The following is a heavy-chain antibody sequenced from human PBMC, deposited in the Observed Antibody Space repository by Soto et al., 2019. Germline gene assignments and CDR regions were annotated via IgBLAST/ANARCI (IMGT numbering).Heavy chain of an antibody. V-gene: IGHV1-18*01. CDR1: GYTFFTYD. D-gene: IGHD5-12*01. CDR2: ISTYSGDT. Sequence: VTVSCKASGYTFFTYDISWVRQAPGQGLEWMGWISTYSGDTKYAQKFQGRVTMTTDTSTTTAYLELRSLRSDDTAVYYCARHHGPTTSENWFDPWGQGTLVTVSS. J-gene: IGHJ5*02. CDR3: ARHHGPTTSENWFDP.